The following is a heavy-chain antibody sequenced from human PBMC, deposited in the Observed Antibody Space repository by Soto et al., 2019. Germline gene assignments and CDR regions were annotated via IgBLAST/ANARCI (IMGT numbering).Heavy chain of an antibody. CDR1: GGSFSGYY. CDR3: AGGRCSGGSCYSPRYYYGMDV. V-gene: IGHV4-34*01. D-gene: IGHD2-15*01. CDR2: IDHSGST. Sequence: QVQLQQWGAGLLKPSETLSLTCAVYGGSFSGYYWSWIRQPPGKGLEWIGEIDHSGSTTYNPSLKSRVTISVDTSKDQFSLKVNPVTAADTALYYCAGGRCSGGSCYSPRYYYGMDVWGQGTTVTVSS. J-gene: IGHJ6*02.